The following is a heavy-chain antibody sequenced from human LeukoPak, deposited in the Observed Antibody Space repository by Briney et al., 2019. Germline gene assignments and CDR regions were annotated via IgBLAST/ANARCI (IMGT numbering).Heavy chain of an antibody. CDR3: ARDLSDKQGFDP. CDR2: INQGGSDN. J-gene: IGHJ5*02. D-gene: IGHD2/OR15-2a*01. CDR1: GFTFSDYW. V-gene: IGHV3-7*01. Sequence: GGSLRLSCAASGFTFSDYWMSWVRQAPGKGLEWLANINQGGSDNNYLASVRGRFTISRDNAANSLYLQMNNLRAEDTAVYHCARDLSDKQGFDPWGQGTLVTVSS.